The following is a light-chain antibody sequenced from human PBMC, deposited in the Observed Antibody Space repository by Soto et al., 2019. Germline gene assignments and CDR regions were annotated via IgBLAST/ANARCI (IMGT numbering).Light chain of an antibody. CDR3: LQDYSYPRT. V-gene: IGKV1-6*02. Sequence: AIQVTQSPSSLSASVGDRVTITCRASQDIRNELGWYQQKPGKAPRLLIYAASTLQSGVPSRFSGSGSGADFTLTISRLQPEDFASYYCLQDYSYPRTFGPGTKVDI. CDR1: QDIRNE. CDR2: AAS. J-gene: IGKJ1*01.